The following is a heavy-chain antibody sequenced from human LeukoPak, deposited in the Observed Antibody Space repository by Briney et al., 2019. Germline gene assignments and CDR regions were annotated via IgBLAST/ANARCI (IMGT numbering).Heavy chain of an antibody. V-gene: IGHV4-59*10. CDR2: IYTSGST. J-gene: IGHJ3*02. D-gene: IGHD2-21*02. Sequence: PSETLSLTCAVYGGSFSGYYWTWIRQPAGRGLEWIGRIYTSGSTNYNPSLKSRATISVDTSKNQFSLRLTSVTAADTAVYYCARGGAYCGGDCYSDDAFDIWGPGTMVTVSS. CDR3: ARGGAYCGGDCYSDDAFDI. CDR1: GGSFSGYY.